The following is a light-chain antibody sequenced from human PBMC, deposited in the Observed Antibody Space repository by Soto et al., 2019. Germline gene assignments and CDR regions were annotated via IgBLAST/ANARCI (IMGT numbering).Light chain of an antibody. CDR1: QSVSSSY. Sequence: EIGLTHSPGTLSLSPWERATLSCRASQSVSSSYLAWYQQNPGQAPRLLIYGASSRATGIPDRFSGSGSGTDFTLTISRLEPEDFAVYYCQQYGSSPTITFGQGTLLEVK. CDR3: QQYGSSPTIT. J-gene: IGKJ5*01. CDR2: GAS. V-gene: IGKV3-20*01.